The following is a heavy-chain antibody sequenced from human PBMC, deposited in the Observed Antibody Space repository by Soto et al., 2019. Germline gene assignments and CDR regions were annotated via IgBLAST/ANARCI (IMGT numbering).Heavy chain of an antibody. CDR1: GFSLSTSGVG. Sequence: QITLKESGPTLVKPTQTLTLTCTFSGFSLSTSGVGVAWIRQPPGKALEWLALIYWDDDKRYRPSLESRLTITNDNSKNRIVRTMTNMGSVNTATYYCAYLPCSGGSCYWFSFSGMDVWGQGTTVTVSS. CDR3: AYLPCSGGSCYWFSFSGMDV. J-gene: IGHJ6*02. CDR2: IYWDDDK. V-gene: IGHV2-5*02. D-gene: IGHD2-15*01.